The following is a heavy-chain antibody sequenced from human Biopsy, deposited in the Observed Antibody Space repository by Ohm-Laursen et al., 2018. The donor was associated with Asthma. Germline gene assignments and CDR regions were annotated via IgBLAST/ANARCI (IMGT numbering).Heavy chain of an antibody. CDR3: AREQQLGNFDY. V-gene: IGHV2-70*04. Sequence: TQTLTLTCTLSGLSLSKTGMRVSWTRQPPVKALEWLARIDWDDDKFYSASLKTRLTITKDTSKNQVVLTMTTMDPVDTATYYCAREQQLGNFDYWGQGTLVTVSA. J-gene: IGHJ4*02. D-gene: IGHD6-13*01. CDR2: IDWDDDK. CDR1: GLSLSKTGMR.